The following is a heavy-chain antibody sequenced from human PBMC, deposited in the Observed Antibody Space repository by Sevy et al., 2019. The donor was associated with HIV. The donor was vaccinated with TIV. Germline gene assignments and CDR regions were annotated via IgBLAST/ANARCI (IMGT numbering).Heavy chain of an antibody. Sequence: GGSLRLSCAASGFTFSSYAMHWVRQAPGKGLEWVSVISSDGKNKNYADSVKGRFTISRDNSKNTLYLQMNSLRVEDTAVYFCARDEGILPPGYYYYGMDVWGQGTTVTVSS. V-gene: IGHV3-30*04. CDR3: ARDEGILPPGYYYYGMDV. CDR1: GFTFSSYA. CDR2: ISSDGKNK. J-gene: IGHJ6*02.